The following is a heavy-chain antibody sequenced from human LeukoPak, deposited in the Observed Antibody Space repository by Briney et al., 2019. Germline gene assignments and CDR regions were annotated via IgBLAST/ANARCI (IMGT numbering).Heavy chain of an antibody. V-gene: IGHV4-39*01. CDR2: IYYSGTT. CDR3: ARLPRSPPELPLGSCSGGSCYSDY. D-gene: IGHD2-15*01. Sequence: PSETLSLTCTVSGGSISSSSYYWGWIRQPPGKGLEWIGSIYYSGTTYCNPSLKSRITISVDTSKNQFSLRLSSVTAADTAVYYCARLPRSPPELPLGSCSGGSCYSDYWGQGTLVTVSS. J-gene: IGHJ4*02. CDR1: GGSISSSSYY.